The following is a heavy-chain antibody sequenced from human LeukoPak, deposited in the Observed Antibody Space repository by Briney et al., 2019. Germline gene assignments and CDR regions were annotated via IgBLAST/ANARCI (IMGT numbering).Heavy chain of an antibody. CDR1: GDSISSYY. CDR3: TRRAPTSYGHYLDS. Sequence: SETLSLTCTVSGDSISSYYWSWIRQTPGKGLEWIGYIHTNGRTNYSPSLKSRVTMSVDSSKNQLSLMLSSVTDADTAVYYCTRRAPTSYGHYLDSWGQGTLVTVSS. CDR2: IHTNGRT. V-gene: IGHV4-4*09. D-gene: IGHD3-10*01. J-gene: IGHJ4*02.